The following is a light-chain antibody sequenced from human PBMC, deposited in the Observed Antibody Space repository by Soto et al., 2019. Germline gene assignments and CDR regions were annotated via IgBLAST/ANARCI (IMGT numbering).Light chain of an antibody. V-gene: IGKV1-16*01. CDR1: QNINTY. CDR3: QEYESYAPS. CDR2: DAT. J-gene: IGKJ4*01. Sequence: DSQMNHPPSSLSASVGDRVTIGCRASQNINTYLAWLQQKPGKAPKSLIYDATNLQGAVPSRFGGTGSGTELGHTISSLQPEDVATYYCQEYESYAPSVGGGTKLDI.